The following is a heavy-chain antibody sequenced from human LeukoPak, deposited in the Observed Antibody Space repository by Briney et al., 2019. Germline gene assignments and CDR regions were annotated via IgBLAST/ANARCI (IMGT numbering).Heavy chain of an antibody. CDR2: ISGYNGNT. J-gene: IGHJ3*02. CDR3: ARDLQYYSDGSAYYNDVFDI. V-gene: IGHV1-18*01. CDR1: GYTFTSYG. D-gene: IGHD3-22*01. Sequence: ASVKVSCKASGYTFTSYGISWVRQAPGQGPEWMGWISGYNGNTYYAQKFQGRVTMTTDTSTTTAYVELRSLRSDDTAVYYCARDLQYYSDGSAYYNDVFDIWGQGTMVIVSS.